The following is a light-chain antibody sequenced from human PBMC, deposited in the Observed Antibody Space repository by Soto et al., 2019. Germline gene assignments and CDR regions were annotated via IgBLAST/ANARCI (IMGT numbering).Light chain of an antibody. Sequence: QSVLTQPPSVSGAPGQRVTISCTGSSSNIGAGYDVHWYQQLPGTAPKLLIYGNNNRPSGVPDRFSGSKSGTSASLAITGLQAEDEADYYCLSYDSSLRGSRVFGGDQAHRP. V-gene: IGLV1-40*01. CDR1: SSNIGAGYD. CDR2: GNN. J-gene: IGLJ2*01. CDR3: LSYDSSLRGSRV.